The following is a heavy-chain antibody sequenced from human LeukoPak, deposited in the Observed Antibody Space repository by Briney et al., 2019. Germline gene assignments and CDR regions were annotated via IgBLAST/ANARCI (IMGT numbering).Heavy chain of an antibody. J-gene: IGHJ4*02. D-gene: IGHD1-26*01. CDR1: GYTFTGYF. Sequence: ASVKVSCKASGYTFTGYFLHWMRQAPGQGLEWMGWINPNTGVTNYAQKSQGRVTMTRDTSITTAYMYLSSLTSDDTAVYYCASGPTLGGPHPYFDYWGQGALVTVSS. CDR3: ASGPTLGGPHPYFDY. CDR2: INPNTGVT. V-gene: IGHV1-2*02.